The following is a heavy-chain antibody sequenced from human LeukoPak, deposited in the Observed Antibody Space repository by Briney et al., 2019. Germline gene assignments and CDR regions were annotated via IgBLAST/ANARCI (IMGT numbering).Heavy chain of an antibody. J-gene: IGHJ4*02. V-gene: IGHV3-30*18. Sequence: GGSLRLSCAASGFTFSSYGMHWVRQAPGKGLEWVAVISYDGSNKYYADSVKGRFTISRDNSKNTLHLQMNSLRADDTAVYYCAKGPLIEVAGTTWDYWGQGALVTVSS. D-gene: IGHD6-19*01. CDR3: AKGPLIEVAGTTWDY. CDR2: ISYDGSNK. CDR1: GFTFSSYG.